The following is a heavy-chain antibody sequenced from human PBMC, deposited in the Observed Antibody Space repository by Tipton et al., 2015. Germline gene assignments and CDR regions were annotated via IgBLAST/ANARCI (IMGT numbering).Heavy chain of an antibody. Sequence: QEQLVQSGAEVKKPGSSVKVSCKASGGTFSNYAINWVRQAPGQGLEWMGWINGYNAKTNYKQKFQGRVTMTTDTSTSTAYMELRSLRSDDTAVYYCAREYSGSSNWFDPWGQGTLVTVSS. V-gene: IGHV1-18*04. CDR2: INGYNAKT. D-gene: IGHD6-6*01. CDR1: GGTFSNYA. CDR3: AREYSGSSNWFDP. J-gene: IGHJ5*02.